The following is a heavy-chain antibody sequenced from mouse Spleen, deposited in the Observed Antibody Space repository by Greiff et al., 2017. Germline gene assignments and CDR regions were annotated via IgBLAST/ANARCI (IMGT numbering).Heavy chain of an antibody. Sequence: EVQLQQSGPELVKPGASVKISCKASGYSFTGYYMNWVKQSPEKSLEWIGEINPSTGGTTYNQKFKAKATLTVDKSSSTAYMQLKSLTSEDSAVYYCARDPDYWGQGTSVTVSS. V-gene: IGHV1-42*01. CDR1: GYSFTGYY. CDR2: INPSTGGT. CDR3: ARDPDY. J-gene: IGHJ4*01.